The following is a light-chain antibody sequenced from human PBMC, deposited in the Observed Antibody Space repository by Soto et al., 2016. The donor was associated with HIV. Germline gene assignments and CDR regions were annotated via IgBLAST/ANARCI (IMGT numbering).Light chain of an antibody. V-gene: IGLV3-19*01. CDR3: NSRDSSDNHNYV. CDR1: SLRKYY. CDR2: GKN. Sequence: SFELTQDPAVSVALGQTVRITCQGDSLRKYYASWYQQKPGQAPVLVIYGKNNRPSGIPDRFSGSNSVNTASLTITGAQAEDEADYYCNSRDSSDNHNYVFGTGTKVTVL. J-gene: IGLJ1*01.